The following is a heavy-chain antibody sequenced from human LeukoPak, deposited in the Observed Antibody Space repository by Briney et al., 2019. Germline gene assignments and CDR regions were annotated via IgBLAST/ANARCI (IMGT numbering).Heavy chain of an antibody. D-gene: IGHD3-22*01. Sequence: PSETLSLTCAASGVSISTFYWSWLRQPPGKQLEWIGSVYYSGSTNYNPSFKTRVTISVDTSKNQYSLKLSSVTPADTAVYYCARVDYDSSGYFDYWGQGTLVTVSS. CDR2: VYYSGST. V-gene: IGHV4-59*01. CDR1: GVSISTFY. J-gene: IGHJ4*02. CDR3: ARVDYDSSGYFDY.